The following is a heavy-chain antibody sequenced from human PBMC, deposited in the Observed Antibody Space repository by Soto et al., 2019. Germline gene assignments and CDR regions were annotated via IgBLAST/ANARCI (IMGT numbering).Heavy chain of an antibody. V-gene: IGHV1-18*01. CDR2: ISAYNGNT. J-gene: IGHJ5*02. CDR3: ARQMATVFSLVYWFDP. CDR1: GYTFTSYG. Sequence: GASVKVSCKASGYTFTSYGISWVRQAPGQGLEWMGWISAYNGNTNYAQKLQGRVTMTTDTSTSTAYMELRSLRSDDTAVYYCARQMATVFSLVYWFDPWGQGTLVTV. D-gene: IGHD5-12*01.